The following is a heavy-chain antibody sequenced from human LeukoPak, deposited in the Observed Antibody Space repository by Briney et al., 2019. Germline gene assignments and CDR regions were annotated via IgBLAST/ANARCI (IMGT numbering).Heavy chain of an antibody. Sequence: TGGSLRLSCAASGFTFSSYGMHWVRQAPGKGLEYVSAISTNGGSTSCANSVKGRFTISRDNSKNTLYLQMGSLRTEDMAVYYCARASSGWYGYWGQGTLVTVSS. V-gene: IGHV3-64*01. CDR1: GFTFSSYG. D-gene: IGHD6-19*01. J-gene: IGHJ4*02. CDR2: ISTNGGST. CDR3: ARASSGWYGY.